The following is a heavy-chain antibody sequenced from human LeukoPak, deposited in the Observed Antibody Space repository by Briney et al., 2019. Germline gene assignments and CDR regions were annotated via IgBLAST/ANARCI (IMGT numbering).Heavy chain of an antibody. CDR2: ISAYNGNK. V-gene: IGHV1-18*01. D-gene: IGHD3-22*01. Sequence: GASVKVSCKASGYTFTSYGISWVRQAPGQGLEWMGWISAYNGNKNYAQKPQGRVTMTTDTSTSTTYMEVCSLRSDDTAVYYCARDFYDTSGYYAFDYWGQGTLVTVSS. J-gene: IGHJ4*02. CDR3: ARDFYDTSGYYAFDY. CDR1: GYTFTSYG.